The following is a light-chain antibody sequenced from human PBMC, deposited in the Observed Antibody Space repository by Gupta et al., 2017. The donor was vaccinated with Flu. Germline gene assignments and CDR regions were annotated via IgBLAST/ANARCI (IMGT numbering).Light chain of an antibody. CDR2: EVR. Sequence: AQTQSASVSPSPGRTITISCTGTSSDVGDYNLVSWYQHHPGKAPKLMIYEVRKRPSGVSNRFSGSKSGNTASLTISGLQAEDEADYYCCSYVGGSSWVFGGGTKLTVL. CDR3: CSYVGGSSWV. CDR1: SSDVGDYNL. J-gene: IGLJ3*02. V-gene: IGLV2-23*02.